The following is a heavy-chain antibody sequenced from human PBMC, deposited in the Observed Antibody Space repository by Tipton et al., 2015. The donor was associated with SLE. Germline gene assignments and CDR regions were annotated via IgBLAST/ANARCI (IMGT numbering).Heavy chain of an antibody. Sequence: TLSLTCTVSDGPISNFHCSWIRQSPGKGLEWIGNIYYSGSTYYNPSLRSRVTISVDMSKNQFSLRLSSLTAADTAVYYCARDNYYDQAFQHWGRGTLVSVSS. CDR1: DGPISNFH. J-gene: IGHJ1*01. CDR3: ARDNYYDQAFQH. V-gene: IGHV4-59*12. CDR2: IYYSGST. D-gene: IGHD3-22*01.